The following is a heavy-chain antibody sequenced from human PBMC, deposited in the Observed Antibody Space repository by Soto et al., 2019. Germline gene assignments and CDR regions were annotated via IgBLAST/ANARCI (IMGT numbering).Heavy chain of an antibody. CDR1: GFTFSSYA. CDR3: ANGGAVAGNY. J-gene: IGHJ4*02. D-gene: IGHD6-19*01. CDR2: ISGSGGST. Sequence: GGSLRLSCVASGFTFSSYAMSWVRQAPGKGLEWVSVISGSGGSTYYADSVKGRFTISRDNSKNTLYLQMSSLRAEDTAVYYCANGGAVAGNYWGQGTLVTVSS. V-gene: IGHV3-23*01.